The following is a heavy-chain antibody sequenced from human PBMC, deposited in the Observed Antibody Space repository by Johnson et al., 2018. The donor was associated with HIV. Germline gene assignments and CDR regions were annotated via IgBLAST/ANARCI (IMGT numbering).Heavy chain of an antibody. CDR3: AKEQPYYYDNRHAFDI. Sequence: VQLVESGGGVARPGGSLSLSCAASGFTFDDYGMSWVRQAPGKGLEWVSGIDWSGGRTGYADSVKGRFTISRDNSKNTLYLQMNSLRPDDTAVYFCAKEQPYYYDNRHAFDIWGQGTMVTVSS. J-gene: IGHJ3*02. D-gene: IGHD3-22*01. V-gene: IGHV3-20*04. CDR2: IDWSGGRT. CDR1: GFTFDDYG.